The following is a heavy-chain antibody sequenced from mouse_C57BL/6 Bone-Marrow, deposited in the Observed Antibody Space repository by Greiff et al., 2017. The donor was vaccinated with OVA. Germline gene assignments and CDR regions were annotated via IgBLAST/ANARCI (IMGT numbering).Heavy chain of an antibody. J-gene: IGHJ2*01. Sequence: VQLVESGAELARPGASVKLSCKASGYTFTSYGISWVKQRTGQGLEWIGEIYPRSGNTYYNEKFKGKATLTADKSSSTAYMELRSLTSEDSAVYVCARGPVVAPFDYWGQGTTLTVSS. D-gene: IGHD1-1*01. CDR3: ARGPVVAPFDY. CDR2: IYPRSGNT. V-gene: IGHV1-81*01. CDR1: GYTFTSYG.